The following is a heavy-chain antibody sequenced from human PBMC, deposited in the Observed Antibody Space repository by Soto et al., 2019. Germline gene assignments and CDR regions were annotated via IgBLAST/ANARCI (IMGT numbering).Heavy chain of an antibody. CDR2: IYHSGST. CDR3: ARDDGYSYGYVDY. V-gene: IGHV4-38-2*02. J-gene: IGHJ4*02. Sequence: SETLSLTCTVSGASISGYYWSWIRQPPGEGLEWIGSIYHSGSTYYNPSLKSRVTISVDTSKNRFSLKLSSVTAADTAVYYCARDDGYSYGYVDYWGQGTLVTVSS. CDR1: GASISGYY. D-gene: IGHD5-18*01.